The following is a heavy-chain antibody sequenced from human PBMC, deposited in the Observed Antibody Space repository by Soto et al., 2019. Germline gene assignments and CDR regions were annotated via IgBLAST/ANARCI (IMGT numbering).Heavy chain of an antibody. J-gene: IGHJ3*02. D-gene: IGHD6-6*01. CDR1: GFTFSNYA. Sequence: EVQLLESGGGLVQPAGSLRLSCAGSGFTFSNYAMTWVRQAPGQGLEWVSGISGSGGSTYYADSVKGRFTISRDSSENTLYLQMDRLRAEDTALYYCAKKTDSSSPWGALDIWGQGTMVSVSS. CDR3: AKKTDSSSPWGALDI. CDR2: ISGSGGST. V-gene: IGHV3-23*01.